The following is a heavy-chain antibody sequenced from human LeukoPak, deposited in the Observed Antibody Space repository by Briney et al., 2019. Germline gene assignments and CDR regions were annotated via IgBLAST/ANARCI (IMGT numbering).Heavy chain of an antibody. V-gene: IGHV3-21*01. CDR1: GFTFSSYS. CDR3: ARDPVAGHRGFDY. CDR2: ISSSSSYI. D-gene: IGHD6-19*01. J-gene: IGHJ4*02. Sequence: PGGSLRLSCAASGFTFSSYSMNWVRQAPGKGLEWVSSISSSSSYIYYADSVKGRFTISRDNAKNSLYLQMNSLRAEDTAVYYCARDPVAGHRGFDYWGQGTLVTVSS.